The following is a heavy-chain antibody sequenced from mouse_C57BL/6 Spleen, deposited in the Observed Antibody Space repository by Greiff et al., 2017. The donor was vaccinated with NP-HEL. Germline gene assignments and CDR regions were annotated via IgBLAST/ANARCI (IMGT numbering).Heavy chain of an antibody. CDR2: IRSKSSNYAT. CDR3: VRDYYGSSSLDY. CDR1: GFTFNTYA. Sequence: GGGLVQPKGSLKLSCAASGFTFNTYAMHWVRQAPGKGLECVARIRSKSSNYATYYADSVKDRFTISRDDSQSMLYLQMNNLKTEDTAMYYCVRDYYGSSSLDYWGQGTTLTVSS. D-gene: IGHD1-1*01. J-gene: IGHJ2*01. V-gene: IGHV10-3*01.